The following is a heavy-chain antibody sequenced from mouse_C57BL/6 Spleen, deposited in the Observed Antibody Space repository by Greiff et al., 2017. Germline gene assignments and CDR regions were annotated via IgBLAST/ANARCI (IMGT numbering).Heavy chain of an antibody. J-gene: IGHJ2*01. CDR1: GYTFTSYW. CDR2: IHPNSGSN. CDR3: ARRGYFDY. V-gene: IGHV1-64*01. Sequence: QVQLKQPGAELVKPGASVTLSCKASGYTFTSYWMHWVKQRPGQGLEWIGMIHPNSGSNNYNEKFKSKATLTVDKSSSTAYMQLSSLTSEDSAVYYCARRGYFDYWGQGTTLTVSS.